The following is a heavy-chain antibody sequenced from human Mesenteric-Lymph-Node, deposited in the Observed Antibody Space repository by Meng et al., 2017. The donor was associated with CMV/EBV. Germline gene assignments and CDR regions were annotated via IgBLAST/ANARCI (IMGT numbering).Heavy chain of an antibody. CDR3: AREREEYNWKQLDS. J-gene: IGHJ4*02. Sequence: GESLKISCAASGFTFTYYSMHWVRQAPGKGLEWVALISSDGSNEEYADSVRGRFTISRDNFKNTLYLQMNTLRPDDTAVYYCAREREEYNWKQLDSWGQGTLVTVSS. CDR2: ISSDGSNE. V-gene: IGHV3-30-3*01. D-gene: IGHD1-20*01. CDR1: GFTFTYYS.